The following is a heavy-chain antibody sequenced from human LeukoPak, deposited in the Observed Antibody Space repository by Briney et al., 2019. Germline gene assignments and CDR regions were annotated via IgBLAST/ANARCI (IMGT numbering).Heavy chain of an antibody. CDR1: GFTFSSYS. CDR3: ARTGTVTTYYFDY. CDR2: ISSSSYI. J-gene: IGHJ4*02. V-gene: IGHV3-21*01. D-gene: IGHD4-11*01. Sequence: GGSPRLSCAASGFTFSSYSMNWVRQAPGKGLEWVSSISSSSYIYYADSVKGRFTISRDNAKNSLYLQMNSLRAEDTAVYYCARTGTVTTYYFDYWGQGTLVTVSS.